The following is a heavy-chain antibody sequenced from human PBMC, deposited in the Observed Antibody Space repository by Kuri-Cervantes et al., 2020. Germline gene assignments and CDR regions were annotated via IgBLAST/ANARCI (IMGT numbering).Heavy chain of an antibody. CDR2: IYYSGST. Sequence: GSLRLSCTVSGGAISSYYWSWIRQPPGKGLEWIGYIYYSGSTNYNPSLKRRVTISVDTSKNQFSLKLSSVTAADTAVYYCVRAPRRQDAFDIWGQGTMVTVSS. CDR1: GGAISSYY. V-gene: IGHV4-59*01. J-gene: IGHJ3*02. D-gene: IGHD1-14*01. CDR3: VRAPRRQDAFDI.